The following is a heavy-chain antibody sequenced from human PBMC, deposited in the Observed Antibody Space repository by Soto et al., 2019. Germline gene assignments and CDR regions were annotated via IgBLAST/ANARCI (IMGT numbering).Heavy chain of an antibody. J-gene: IGHJ4*02. CDR1: GHTVITFG. Sequence: QVQLVQSGAEVRKPGASVKVSCKASGHTVITFGVSWVRQAPGQGLEWMGWINNRNGNTNYAQKFQGRVTMTRDTSTTTVYMELSSMTSDDTAVYYCARDGNLWDHKYCESRGQGTLVIVYS. V-gene: IGHV1-18*01. CDR2: INNRNGNT. D-gene: IGHD1-26*01. CDR3: ARDGNLWDHKYCES.